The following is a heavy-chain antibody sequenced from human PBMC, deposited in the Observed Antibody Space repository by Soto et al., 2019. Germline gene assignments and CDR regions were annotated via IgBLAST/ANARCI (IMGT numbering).Heavy chain of an antibody. Sequence: GGSLRLSCAASGFTFSSYAMSWVRQAPGKGLEWVSAISGSGGSTYYADSVKGRFTISRDNSKNTLYLQMNSLRAEDTAVYYCANNQGFHCSSTSCPNYYYMDVWGKGTTVTVSS. D-gene: IGHD2-2*01. CDR3: ANNQGFHCSSTSCPNYYYMDV. CDR1: GFTFSSYA. J-gene: IGHJ6*03. CDR2: ISGSGGST. V-gene: IGHV3-23*01.